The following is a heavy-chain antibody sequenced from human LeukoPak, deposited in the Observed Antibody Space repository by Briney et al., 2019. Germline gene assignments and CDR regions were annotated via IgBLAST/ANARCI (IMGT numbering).Heavy chain of an antibody. CDR1: GFTFSNYL. D-gene: IGHD5-12*01. Sequence: GGSLRLSCVGSGFTFSNYLMNWVRQAPGKGLEWVSFISSTGGTIYYADSVKGRFTISRDNAKNSLYLQMNSLRAEDTAVYYCARELLGYSGYDYYGFDYWGQGTLVTVSS. CDR2: ISSTGGTI. J-gene: IGHJ4*02. V-gene: IGHV3-48*04. CDR3: ARELLGYSGYDYYGFDY.